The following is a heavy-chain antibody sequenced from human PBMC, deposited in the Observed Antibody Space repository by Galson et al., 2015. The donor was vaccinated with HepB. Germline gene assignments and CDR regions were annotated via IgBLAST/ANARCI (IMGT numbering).Heavy chain of an antibody. CDR3: ASLYSGYDRLLDY. J-gene: IGHJ4*02. D-gene: IGHD5-12*01. CDR2: ISSSSSYI. CDR1: GFTFSSYS. V-gene: IGHV3-21*01. Sequence: SLRLSCAASGFTFSSYSMNWVRQAPGKGLEWVSSISSSSSYIYYADSVKGRFTISRDNAKNSLYLQTNSLRAEDTAVYYCASLYSGYDRLLDYWGQGTLVTVSS.